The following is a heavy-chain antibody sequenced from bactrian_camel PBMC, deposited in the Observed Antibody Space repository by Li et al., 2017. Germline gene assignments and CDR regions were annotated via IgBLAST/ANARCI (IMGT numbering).Heavy chain of an antibody. J-gene: IGHJ4*01. CDR2: IVLRGGHTYPNAGST. D-gene: IGHD6*01. CDR3: AEGRGSRGEHCYSLNY. CDR1: GGDYSHEC. Sequence: QLVESGGGSVQAGGSLTLSCAASGGDYSHECMGWFRQAPGKEREGVAAIVLRGGHTYPNAGSTYAADAVKGRFIISQDSAKNTEYLQMNNLQPEDTATYYCAEGRGSRGEHCYSLNYWGQGTQVTVS. V-gene: IGHV3S54*01.